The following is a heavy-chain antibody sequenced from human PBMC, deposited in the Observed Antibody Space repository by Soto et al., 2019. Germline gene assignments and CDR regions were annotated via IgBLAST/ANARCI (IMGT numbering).Heavy chain of an antibody. CDR2: IYYSGST. D-gene: IGHD3-10*01. CDR1: GGSISSYY. J-gene: IGHJ6*02. Sequence: TSETLSLTCTVSGGSISSYYWSWIRQPPGKGLEWIGYIYYSGSTNYNPSLKSRVTISVDTSKNQFSLKLSSVTAADTAVYYCARDRTYYYGSGSPRGYYYYGMDVWGQGTTVTVSS. CDR3: ARDRTYYYGSGSPRGYYYYGMDV. V-gene: IGHV4-59*01.